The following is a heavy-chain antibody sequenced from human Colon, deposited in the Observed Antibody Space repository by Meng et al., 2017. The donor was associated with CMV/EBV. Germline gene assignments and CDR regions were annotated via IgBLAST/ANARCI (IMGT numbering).Heavy chain of an antibody. CDR3: TRGNTALWDSDS. D-gene: IGHD3-10*01. J-gene: IGHJ4*02. V-gene: IGHV4-61*08. CDR2: IYYSATT. CDR1: GDSVSSGGYY. Sequence: SETLSLTCTVSGDSVSSGGYYWSWIRQPPGKGLEWIGYIYYSATTNYSPSLKSRVIISIDTSKNQFSLKLSSVTAADTAVYYCTRGNTALWDSDSWGQGTLVTVSS.